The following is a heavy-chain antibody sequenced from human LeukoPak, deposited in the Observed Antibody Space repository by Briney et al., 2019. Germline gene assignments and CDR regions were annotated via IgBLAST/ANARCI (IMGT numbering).Heavy chain of an antibody. D-gene: IGHD1-26*01. CDR3: ATDPGEWEPI. CDR2: IKSKTDGGTS. V-gene: IGHV3-15*01. Sequence: PGGSLRLSCATSGLTFTNAWMSWFRQAPGKGLEWVGRIKSKTDGGTSGYAAPVQGRFTISRDDSKNTLYLQMNSLKIEDTAVYYCATDPGEWEPIWGQGTMVTVSS. CDR1: GLTFTNAW. J-gene: IGHJ3*02.